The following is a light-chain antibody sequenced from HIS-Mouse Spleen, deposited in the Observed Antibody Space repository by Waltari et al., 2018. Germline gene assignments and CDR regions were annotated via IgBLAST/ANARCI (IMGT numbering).Light chain of an antibody. CDR3: YSTDSSGNHVV. Sequence: SYELTQPPPVSVSPGQTARNPCVGEALPKKYAYWYQQKPGQAPVLVIYEDSKRPSGIPERFSGSSSGTMATLTISGAQVEDEADYYCYSTDSSGNHVVFGGGTKLTVL. V-gene: IGLV3-10*01. J-gene: IGLJ2*01. CDR1: ALPKKY. CDR2: EDS.